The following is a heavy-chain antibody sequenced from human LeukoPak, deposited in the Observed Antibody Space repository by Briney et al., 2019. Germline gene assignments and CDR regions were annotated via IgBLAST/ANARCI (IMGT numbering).Heavy chain of an antibody. Sequence: GGSLRLSCAASGFTFASDAMSWVCQAPGKGLERVSGIRGGISDTYYADSVKGRFTISRDNSKNTLYLQMNSLTAEDTALYYCAKVQWFGELSAFDCWGQGTLVTVSS. J-gene: IGHJ4*02. V-gene: IGHV3-23*01. CDR2: IRGGISDT. CDR1: GFTFASDA. D-gene: IGHD3-10*01. CDR3: AKVQWFGELSAFDC.